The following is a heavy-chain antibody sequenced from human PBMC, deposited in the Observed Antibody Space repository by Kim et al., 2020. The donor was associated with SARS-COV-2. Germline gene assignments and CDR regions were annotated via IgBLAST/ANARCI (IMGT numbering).Heavy chain of an antibody. CDR2: ISSSSSTI. D-gene: IGHD6-19*01. CDR1: GFTFSSYS. Sequence: GGSLRLSCAASGFTFSSYSMNWVRQAPGKGLEWVSYISSSSSTIYYADSVKGRFTISRDNAKNSLYLQMNSLRAEDTAVYYCAREGRFLVPIAVAGTKTNYYYGMDVWGQGTTVTVSS. CDR3: AREGRFLVPIAVAGTKTNYYYGMDV. V-gene: IGHV3-48*04. J-gene: IGHJ6*02.